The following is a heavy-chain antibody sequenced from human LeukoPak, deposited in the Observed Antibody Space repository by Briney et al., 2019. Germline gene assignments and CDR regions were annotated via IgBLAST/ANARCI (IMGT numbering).Heavy chain of an antibody. Sequence: PGGSLRLSCAASGFTFSNYAMSWVRQAPGKGLEWVSLISGGGGNIYYADSVKGRFTISRDSSKNTVFLQMNSLGAEDTAVYYCAKMYSTSKLIDLWGQGTLVTVSS. J-gene: IGHJ4*02. CDR1: GFTFSNYA. CDR2: ISGGGGNI. CDR3: AKMYSTSKLIDL. D-gene: IGHD6-6*01. V-gene: IGHV3-23*01.